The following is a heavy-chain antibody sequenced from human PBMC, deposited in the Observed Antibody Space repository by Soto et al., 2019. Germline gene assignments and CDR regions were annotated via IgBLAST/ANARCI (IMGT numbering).Heavy chain of an antibody. CDR1: GFTFSSYG. J-gene: IGHJ6*02. CDR3: ARDWKEVVAAAMRFYYGMDV. V-gene: IGHV3-33*01. D-gene: IGHD2-2*01. Sequence: QVQLVESGGGVIQPGRSLRLSCAASGFTFSSYGMHWVRQAPGKGLEWVAVIWYDGTNKYYADSVKGRFTISRDNSINTLYLQMNSLSADDTAVYYCARDWKEVVAAAMRFYYGMDVWGQGTTVTVSS. CDR2: IWYDGTNK.